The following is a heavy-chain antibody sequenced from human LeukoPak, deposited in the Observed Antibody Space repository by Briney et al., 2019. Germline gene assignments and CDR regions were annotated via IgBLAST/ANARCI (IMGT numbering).Heavy chain of an antibody. Sequence: GGSLRLSCAASGFTFSSYAMHWVRQAPGKGLEWVSGVTWNSGGVGYADSVKGRFTISRDNAKNSLYLQMKSLRPEDTALYYCVKDVTPFPYSSRAFDIWGQGTRVTVSS. CDR3: VKDVTPFPYSSRAFDI. D-gene: IGHD6-13*01. V-gene: IGHV3-9*01. J-gene: IGHJ3*02. CDR1: GFTFSSYA. CDR2: VTWNSGGV.